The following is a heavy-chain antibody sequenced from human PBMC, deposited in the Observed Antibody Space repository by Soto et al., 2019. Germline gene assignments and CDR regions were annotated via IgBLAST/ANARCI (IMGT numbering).Heavy chain of an antibody. V-gene: IGHV4-59*01. Sequence: SETLSLTCTVSGGSISSYYWSWIRQPPGKGLEWIGYIYYSGSTNYNPSLKSRVTISVDTSKNQFSLTLTSVTAADTAVYYCARGAVPAAYLFYFDYWGQGALVTVSS. CDR3: ARGAVPAAYLFYFDY. J-gene: IGHJ4*02. D-gene: IGHD2-2*01. CDR1: GGSISSYY. CDR2: IYYSGST.